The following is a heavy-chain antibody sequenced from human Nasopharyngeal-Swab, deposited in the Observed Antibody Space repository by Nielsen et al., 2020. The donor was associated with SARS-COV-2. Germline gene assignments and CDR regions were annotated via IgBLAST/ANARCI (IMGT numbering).Heavy chain of an antibody. CDR2: ISAYNGNT. V-gene: IGHV1-18*04. CDR1: GYTFTSYG. D-gene: IGHD3-3*01. Sequence: VKVSCKASGYTFTSYGISWVRQAPGQGLEWMGWISAYNGNTNYAQKLQGRVTMTTDTSTSTAYMELRSLRSDDTAVYYCARAWGITIFGVVKGYYGMDVWGQGTTVTVSS. J-gene: IGHJ6*02. CDR3: ARAWGITIFGVVKGYYGMDV.